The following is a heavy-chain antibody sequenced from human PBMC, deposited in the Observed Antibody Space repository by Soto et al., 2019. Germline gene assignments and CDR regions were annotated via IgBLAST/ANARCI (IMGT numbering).Heavy chain of an antibody. J-gene: IGHJ4*02. V-gene: IGHV3-33*01. CDR2: IWYDGSNK. CDR3: ARFAARHLRYFDY. Sequence: QVQLVESGGGVVQPGRSLRLSCAASGFTFSSYGMHWVRQAPGKGLEWVAVIWYDGSNKYYADSVKGRFTISRDNSKNTLYLQMNSLRAEDTAVYYCARFAARHLRYFDYWGQGTLVTVSS. CDR1: GFTFSSYG. D-gene: IGHD6-25*01.